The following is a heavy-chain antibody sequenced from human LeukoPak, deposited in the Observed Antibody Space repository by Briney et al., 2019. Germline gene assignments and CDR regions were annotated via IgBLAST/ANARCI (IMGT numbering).Heavy chain of an antibody. D-gene: IGHD6-19*01. Sequence: ASVKVSCKASGYTFTSYGISWVRQAPGQGLEWMGWISAYNGNTNYAQKLQGRVTMTTDTSTSTAYMELRSLRSDDTAVYYCARDKDSGWSNYYYYYMDVWGKGTTVTVSS. CDR1: GYTFTSYG. CDR2: ISAYNGNT. V-gene: IGHV1-18*01. CDR3: ARDKDSGWSNYYYYYMDV. J-gene: IGHJ6*03.